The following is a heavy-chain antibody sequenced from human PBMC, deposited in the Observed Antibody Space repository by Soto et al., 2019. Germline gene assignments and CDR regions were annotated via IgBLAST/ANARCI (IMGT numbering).Heavy chain of an antibody. CDR3: LRYCSGGSCPNFDY. Sequence: GGSLRLSCAASGFTFSSYGMHWVRQAPGKGLEWVAVISYDGSNKYYADSVKGRFTISRDNSKNTLYLQMNSLRAEDTAVYYCLRYCSGGSCPNFDYWGQGTLVTVSS. CDR1: GFTFSSYG. V-gene: IGHV3-30*03. D-gene: IGHD2-15*01. CDR2: ISYDGSNK. J-gene: IGHJ4*02.